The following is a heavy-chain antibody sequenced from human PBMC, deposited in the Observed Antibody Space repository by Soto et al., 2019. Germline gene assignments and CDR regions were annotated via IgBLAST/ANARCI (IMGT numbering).Heavy chain of an antibody. J-gene: IGHJ6*03. V-gene: IGHV4-59*01. CDR2: IYYSGST. CDR3: ARGVRYSSSWSFYYYMDV. D-gene: IGHD6-13*01. CDR1: GGSISSYY. Sequence: PSETLSLTCTVSGGSISSYYWSWIRQPPGKGLECIWYIYYSGSTNYNPSLKSRVTISVDTSKNLFSLKLSSVTAADTALYYCARGVRYSSSWSFYYYMDVWGKGTTVTVSS.